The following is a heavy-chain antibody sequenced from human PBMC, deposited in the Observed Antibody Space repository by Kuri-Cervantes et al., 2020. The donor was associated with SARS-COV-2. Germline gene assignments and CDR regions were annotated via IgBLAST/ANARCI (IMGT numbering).Heavy chain of an antibody. Sequence: SGPTLVKPTQTLTLTCTFSGFSLRSSGEGVGWLRQPPGEALEWLALIYWNDEKRYSPSLKSRLTITGDTSKNQVVLTMTNMDPVDTATYYCAHKPLTGTTDFWGQGTLVTVSS. CDR2: IYWNDEK. D-gene: IGHD1-7*01. CDR1: GFSLRSSGEG. CDR3: AHKPLTGTTDF. J-gene: IGHJ4*02. V-gene: IGHV2-5*01.